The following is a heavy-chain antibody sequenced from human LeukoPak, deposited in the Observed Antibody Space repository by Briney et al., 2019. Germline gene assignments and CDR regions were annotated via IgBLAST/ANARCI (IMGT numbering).Heavy chain of an antibody. V-gene: IGHV4-59*08. CDR1: GGSISSYY. Sequence: PSETLSLTCTVSGGSISSYYWSWIRQPPGKGLEWIGYIYYSGSTNYNPSLKSRVTISVDTSKNQFSLKLSSVTAADTAVYYCARLEKRRGAFEYWGQGTLVTVSS. CDR2: IYYSGST. D-gene: IGHD1-1*01. CDR3: ARLEKRRGAFEY. J-gene: IGHJ4*02.